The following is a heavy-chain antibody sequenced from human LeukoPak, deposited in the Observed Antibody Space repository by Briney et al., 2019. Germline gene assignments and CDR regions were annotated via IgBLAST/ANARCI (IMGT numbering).Heavy chain of an antibody. CDR3: ARRIAAWGYYYYGMDV. Sequence: ASVKVSCKASGYTFTSYGISWVRQAPGQGLEWMGWISAYNGNTNYAQKLQGRVTMTTDTSTSTAYMELRSLRSDDTAVYYCARRIAAWGYYYYGMDVWGQGTTVTVSS. CDR1: GYTFTSYG. V-gene: IGHV1-18*01. D-gene: IGHD6-6*01. CDR2: ISAYNGNT. J-gene: IGHJ6*02.